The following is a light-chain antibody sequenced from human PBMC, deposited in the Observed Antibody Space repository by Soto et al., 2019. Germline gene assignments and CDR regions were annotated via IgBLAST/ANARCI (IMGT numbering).Light chain of an antibody. Sequence: QSALTQSASVSGSLGQSISIPCTGTSTDVGGYDYVSWYQQHPGKAPRLMIYDVSNRPSGVSNRFSGSKSGNTASLTISGLQAEDEADYFCSSYTSTYTLIFGGGTKLTVL. CDR2: DVS. J-gene: IGLJ2*01. CDR3: SSYTSTYTLI. V-gene: IGLV2-14*03. CDR1: STDVGGYDY.